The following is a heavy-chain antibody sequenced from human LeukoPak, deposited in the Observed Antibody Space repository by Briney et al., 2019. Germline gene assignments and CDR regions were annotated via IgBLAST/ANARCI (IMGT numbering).Heavy chain of an antibody. CDR1: RFTFSTYS. CDR2: ISTSGSRI. Sequence: GGSLRLSCAASRFTFSTYSLNWVRQTPGRGLEWVSYISTSGSRIDYADSVKGRFTISRDNAKNSLYLQMNSLRAEDTAVYYCARMNYVSSGWGAPFDSWGQGTLVTVSS. D-gene: IGHD1-7*01. J-gene: IGHJ4*02. CDR3: ARMNYVSSGWGAPFDS. V-gene: IGHV3-48*04.